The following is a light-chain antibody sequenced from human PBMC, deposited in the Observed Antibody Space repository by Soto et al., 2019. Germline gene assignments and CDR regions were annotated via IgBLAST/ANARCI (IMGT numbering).Light chain of an antibody. V-gene: IGKV1-5*03. Sequence: DIQMTQSPSTLSASVGDRVTITCRASQSISNWLAWYQQELGKAPKLLIYKASSLERGVPSRFSGSGSGTEFTLTISSLQHDDFATYYCQQYAYWPLTFGGGTKVGIK. CDR1: QSISNW. J-gene: IGKJ4*01. CDR2: KAS. CDR3: QQYAYWPLT.